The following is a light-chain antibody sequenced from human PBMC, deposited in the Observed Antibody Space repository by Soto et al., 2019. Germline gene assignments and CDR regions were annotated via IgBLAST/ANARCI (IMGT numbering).Light chain of an antibody. Sequence: QSALTQPASVSGSPGQSITISCTGTSSDIGGYNYVSWYQQHPGKAPKLMIYEVSNRPSGVSNRFSGSKSGNTASLTISGLQAEDEADYYCSSYTTNSRFFGTGTKLTVL. V-gene: IGLV2-14*01. CDR2: EVS. J-gene: IGLJ1*01. CDR1: SSDIGGYNY. CDR3: SSYTTNSRF.